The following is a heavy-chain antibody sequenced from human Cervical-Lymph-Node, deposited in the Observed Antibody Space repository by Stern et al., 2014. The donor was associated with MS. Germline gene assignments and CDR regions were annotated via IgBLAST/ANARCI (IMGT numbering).Heavy chain of an antibody. CDR1: GGSISSGNYY. J-gene: IGHJ3*02. D-gene: IGHD3-9*01. CDR2: IYSSGST. V-gene: IGHV4-61*02. Sequence: QLQLQESGPGLVKPSQTLSLTCTVSGGSISSGNYYWSWIRQPAGEGLEWIGRIYSSGSTQYNPPLKSRVTISADTSTNQFSMRRGSGTAADTAVYYCARGNYDVLTDNGGHGFDIWGQGTMVTVSS. CDR3: ARGNYDVLTDNGGHGFDI.